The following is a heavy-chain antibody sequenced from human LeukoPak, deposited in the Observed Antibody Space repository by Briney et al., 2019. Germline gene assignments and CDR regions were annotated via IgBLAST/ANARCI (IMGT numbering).Heavy chain of an antibody. CDR2: ISGSGGST. CDR1: GFTFSSYA. Sequence: PGRSLRLSCAASGFTFSSYAMSWVRQAPGKGLEWVSAISGSGGSTYYADSVKGRFTISRDNSKNTLYLQMNSLRAEDTAVYYCAKGMEGAVDTYFDYWGQGTLVNVSS. D-gene: IGHD6-19*01. CDR3: AKGMEGAVDTYFDY. V-gene: IGHV3-23*01. J-gene: IGHJ4*02.